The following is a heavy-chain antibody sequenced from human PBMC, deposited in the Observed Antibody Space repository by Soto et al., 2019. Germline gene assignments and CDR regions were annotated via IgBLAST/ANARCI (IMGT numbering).Heavy chain of an antibody. V-gene: IGHV5-51*03. Sequence: EVQLVQSGAEVRKPGESLRISCTGSGYTFTDYWIGWVRQMPGKGLEWMGIIYPGDSDTRYSASVQGQVTISTDKSINTAYLQWSSLKASDTAMYYCARLPGDWGRFDPWGQGTLVTVSS. CDR1: GYTFTDYW. D-gene: IGHD3-10*01. CDR2: IYPGDSDT. J-gene: IGHJ5*02. CDR3: ARLPGDWGRFDP.